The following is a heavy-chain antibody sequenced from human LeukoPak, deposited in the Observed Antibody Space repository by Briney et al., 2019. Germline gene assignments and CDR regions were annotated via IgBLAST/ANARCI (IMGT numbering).Heavy chain of an antibody. Sequence: PPETLSLTCTASGGSISNYYWSWIRQPPGKGLDWIGYIYYSGSTNYNPSLKSRVTISVDTSRNQFSLKLSSVTAADTAVYYCARHEKSSGWYYDYWGQGTLVTVSS. CDR1: GGSISNYY. CDR3: ARHEKSSGWYYDY. CDR2: IYYSGST. V-gene: IGHV4-59*08. D-gene: IGHD6-19*01. J-gene: IGHJ4*02.